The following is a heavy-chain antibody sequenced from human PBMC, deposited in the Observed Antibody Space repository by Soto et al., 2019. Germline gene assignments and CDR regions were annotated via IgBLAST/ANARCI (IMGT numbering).Heavy chain of an antibody. Sequence: GGSLRLSCAASGFNFSSYAMSWVRQAPGKGLEWVSAISGSGGSTYYADSVKGRFTISRDNSKNTLYLQMNSLRAEDTAVYYCAKCPGIAVAGTNYWGQGTLVTVSS. CDR2: ISGSGGST. CDR1: GFNFSSYA. CDR3: AKCPGIAVAGTNY. V-gene: IGHV3-23*01. D-gene: IGHD6-19*01. J-gene: IGHJ4*02.